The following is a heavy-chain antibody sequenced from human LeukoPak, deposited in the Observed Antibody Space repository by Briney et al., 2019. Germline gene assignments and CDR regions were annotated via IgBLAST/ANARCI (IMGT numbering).Heavy chain of an antibody. D-gene: IGHD3-16*01. CDR1: GFSFSSYA. Sequence: GGSLRLSCTASGFSFSSYAMHWVRQAPGKGLEWVAGISYDGTNKKYVESVKGRFTISRDNSNNMLYLQMNSLRAEDTAMYYVSRGSIVSTILPFDYWGQGTLVTVSS. CDR2: ISYDGTNK. CDR3: SRGSIVSTILPFDY. J-gene: IGHJ4*02. V-gene: IGHV3-30*04.